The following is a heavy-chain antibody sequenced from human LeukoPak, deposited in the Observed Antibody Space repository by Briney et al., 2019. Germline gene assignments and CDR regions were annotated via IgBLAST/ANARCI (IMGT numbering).Heavy chain of an antibody. CDR3: ARGRSGGSRNYYYGMDV. CDR2: INHSGST. CDR1: GGSISSGGYY. V-gene: IGHV4-39*07. J-gene: IGHJ6*02. Sequence: SETLSLTCTVSGGSISSGGYYWSWIRQPPGKGLEWIGEINHSGSTNYNPSLKSRVTISVDTSKNQFSLKLSSVTAADTAVYYCARGRSGGSRNYYYGMDVWGQGTTVTVSS. D-gene: IGHD2-15*01.